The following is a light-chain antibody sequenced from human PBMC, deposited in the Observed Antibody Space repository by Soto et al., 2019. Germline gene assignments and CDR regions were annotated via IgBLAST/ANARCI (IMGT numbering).Light chain of an antibody. CDR2: DVS. V-gene: IGLV2-14*01. CDR1: SSDVGGYNY. J-gene: IGLJ2*01. Sequence: QSALTQPASVSGSPGQSITLSCTGTSSDVGGYNYVSWYQQHPGKAPKLMIYDVSNRPSGVSNRFSGSKSGNTASLTISGLQAEDEADYYCSSYTSSSTLEDVVFGGGTKVTVL. CDR3: SSYTSSSTLEDVV.